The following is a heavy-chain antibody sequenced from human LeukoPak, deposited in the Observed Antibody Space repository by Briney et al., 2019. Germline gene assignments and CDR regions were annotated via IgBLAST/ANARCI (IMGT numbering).Heavy chain of an antibody. D-gene: IGHD1-26*01. CDR3: ARVVIVGATNVYDAFDI. CDR1: GYTFTSYA. CDR2: INTNTGNP. J-gene: IGHJ3*02. Sequence: ASVKVSCKASGYTFTSYAMNWVRQVPGQGLEWMGWINTNTGNPTYAQGFTGRFVFSLDTSVSTAYLQISSLKAEDTAVYYCARVVIVGATNVYDAFDIWGQGTMVTVSS. V-gene: IGHV7-4-1*02.